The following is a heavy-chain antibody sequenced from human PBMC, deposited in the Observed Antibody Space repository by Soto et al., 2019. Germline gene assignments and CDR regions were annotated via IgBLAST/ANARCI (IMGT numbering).Heavy chain of an antibody. Sequence: SFTSYWIGWVRQMPGKGLEWMGIIYPGDSDTRYSPSFQGQVTISADKSISTAYLQWSSLKASDTAMYYCARPHYCSSTSCYNRGMDVWGQGTTVTVSS. J-gene: IGHJ6*02. D-gene: IGHD2-2*02. V-gene: IGHV5-51*01. CDR2: IYPGDSDT. CDR1: SFTSYW. CDR3: ARPHYCSSTSCYNRGMDV.